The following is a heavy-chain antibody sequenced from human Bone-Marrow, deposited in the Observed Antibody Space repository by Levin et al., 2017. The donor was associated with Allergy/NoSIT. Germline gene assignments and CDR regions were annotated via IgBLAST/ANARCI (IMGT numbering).Heavy chain of an antibody. J-gene: IGHJ4*02. CDR1: GFNFGDYY. CDR3: ARMSRSGYDLDY. V-gene: IGHV3-11*01. D-gene: IGHD5-12*01. CDR2: ISSIGSTL. Sequence: PGGSLRLSCVASGFNFGDYYMSWIRQTPGKGLEWLAFISSIGSTLYYADSVKGRFTISRDNTQNAVYLHMNSLRAEDSALFYCARMSRSGYDLDYWGQGTLVSVSS.